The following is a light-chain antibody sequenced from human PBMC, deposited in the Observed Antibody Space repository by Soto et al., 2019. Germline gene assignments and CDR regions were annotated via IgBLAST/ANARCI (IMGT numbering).Light chain of an antibody. Sequence: EVLMTQSPATLSVSPGERVTLSCRASQSININLAWYQQKPGQAPRVLIYGASSRASGIPDRFSGXXXXTXXXXTISRLEHDDFAFYYCQQYQNWPPLTFGGGTRVEIK. CDR3: QQYQNWPPLT. CDR1: QSININ. J-gene: IGKJ4*01. CDR2: GAS. V-gene: IGKV3D-15*01.